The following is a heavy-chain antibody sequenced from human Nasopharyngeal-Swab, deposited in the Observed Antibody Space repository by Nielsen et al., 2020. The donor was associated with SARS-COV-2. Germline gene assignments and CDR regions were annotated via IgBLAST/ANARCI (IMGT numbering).Heavy chain of an antibody. Sequence: WIPQPPGKGLEWIGYIYYSGSTNYNPSLKSRVTISVDTSKNQFSLKLSSVAAADTAVYYCARVSGIFNWFDPWGQGTLVTVSS. CDR3: ARVSGIFNWFDP. CDR2: IYYSGST. D-gene: IGHD6-25*01. J-gene: IGHJ5*02. V-gene: IGHV4-59*01.